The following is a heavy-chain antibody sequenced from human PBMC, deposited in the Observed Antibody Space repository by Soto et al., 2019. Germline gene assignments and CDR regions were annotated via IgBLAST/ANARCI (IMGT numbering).Heavy chain of an antibody. Sequence: PGGSLRLSCVVSGFTFSSYWMHWVRQAPGKGLVWVSRIKFDESTTSYADSVKGRFTISRDNAKNTVYLQMNSLRAEDTGVYYCARGLRNYYGVDVWGQGTTVTVSS. D-gene: IGHD5-12*01. J-gene: IGHJ6*02. CDR1: GFTFSSYW. CDR2: IKFDESTT. V-gene: IGHV3-74*01. CDR3: ARGLRNYYGVDV.